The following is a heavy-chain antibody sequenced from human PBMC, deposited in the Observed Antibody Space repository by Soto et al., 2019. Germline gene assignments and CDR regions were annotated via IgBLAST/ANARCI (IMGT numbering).Heavy chain of an antibody. D-gene: IGHD2-15*01. Sequence: PSETLSLTCAVYGGSFSGYYWSWIRQTPGKGLEWIGEINHSGSTNYNPSLKSRVTISVDTSKNQFSLKLSSVTAADTAVYYCARAAPRYCSGGSCYSRRDYWGQGTLVTVS. CDR1: GGSFSGYY. J-gene: IGHJ4*02. V-gene: IGHV4-34*01. CDR3: ARAAPRYCSGGSCYSRRDY. CDR2: INHSGST.